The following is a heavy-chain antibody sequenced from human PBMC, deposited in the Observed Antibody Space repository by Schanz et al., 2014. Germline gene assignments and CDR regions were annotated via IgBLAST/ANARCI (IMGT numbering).Heavy chain of an antibody. CDR1: GGFISSINW. V-gene: IGHV4-4*02. J-gene: IGHJ4*02. D-gene: IGHD3-3*01. CDR3: ARDERDLTRSLFVF. CDR2: INNSGST. Sequence: QVQLQESGPGLVKPSGTLSLTCAVSGGFISSINWWSWVRQSPGTGLEWIGEINNSGSTNYNPSLKSRVPIPLDKSKSQFSLPLNAVTAADTAVYYCARDERDLTRSLFVFWGQGTLVTVSS.